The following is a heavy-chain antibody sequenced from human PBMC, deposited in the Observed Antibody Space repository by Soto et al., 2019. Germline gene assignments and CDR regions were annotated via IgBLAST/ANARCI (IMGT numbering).Heavy chain of an antibody. Sequence: EVQLVESGGGLVKPGGSLRLSCAASGFNFNSYTINWVRQAPGKRLEWLSPISSSGYIFSTDSVRGRFTISRDNAKNSVYLQINSLRAEDTAVYFCARDCSGGSCYPGMDVWGQGTTVTVSS. CDR1: GFNFNSYT. J-gene: IGHJ6*02. CDR3: ARDCSGGSCYPGMDV. CDR2: ISSSGYI. D-gene: IGHD2-15*01. V-gene: IGHV3-21*01.